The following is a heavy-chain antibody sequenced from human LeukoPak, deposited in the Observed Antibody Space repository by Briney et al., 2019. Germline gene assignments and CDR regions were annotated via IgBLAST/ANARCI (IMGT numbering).Heavy chain of an antibody. CDR1: GFTFSDYY. V-gene: IGHV3-23*01. D-gene: IGHD1-26*01. CDR3: AKDLVVGALDY. Sequence: PGGSLRLSCAASGFTFSDYYMSWIRQAPGKGLEWVSSISGSGGSTYYADSVKGRFTISRDNSRNMLFLQMNSLRADDTAVYYCAKDLVVGALDYWGQGTLVTVSS. J-gene: IGHJ4*02. CDR2: ISGSGGST.